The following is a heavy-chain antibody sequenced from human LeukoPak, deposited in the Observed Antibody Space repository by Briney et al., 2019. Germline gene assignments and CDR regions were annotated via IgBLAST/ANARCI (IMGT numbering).Heavy chain of an antibody. Sequence: ASVKVSCKASGYNFGAYYINWARQAPGQGLEWMGWINPNSGGTNYAQKFQGRVTMTRDTSISTAYMELSRLRSEDTAVYYCASTPLRYSGSYYFPKAYWGQGTLVTVSS. J-gene: IGHJ4*02. D-gene: IGHD1-26*01. CDR3: ASTPLRYSGSYYFPKAY. V-gene: IGHV1-2*02. CDR1: GYNFGAYY. CDR2: INPNSGGT.